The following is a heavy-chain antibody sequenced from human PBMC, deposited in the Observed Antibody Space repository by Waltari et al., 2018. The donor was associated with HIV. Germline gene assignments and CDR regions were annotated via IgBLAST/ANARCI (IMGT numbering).Heavy chain of an antibody. D-gene: IGHD6-13*01. CDR2: IRYDGINK. J-gene: IGHJ3*01. CDR1: GFSFRSYG. Sequence: QARLVESGGQVVQPGGSLRLSCVGSGFSFRSYGIHWVRQAPGRGVEWVAFIRYDGINKYYGDSVKGRFTISKDNSKNTLFLQMNSLRVDDTAVYFCARVPFASSWSADSFDVWGPGTRITVSS. V-gene: IGHV3-30*02. CDR3: ARVPFASSWSADSFDV.